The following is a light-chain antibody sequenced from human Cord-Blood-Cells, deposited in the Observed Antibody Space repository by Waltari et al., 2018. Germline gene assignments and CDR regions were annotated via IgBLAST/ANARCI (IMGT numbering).Light chain of an antibody. CDR2: GAS. CDR1: QSVSSSY. J-gene: IGKJ3*01. V-gene: IGKV3-20*01. CDR3: QQYGSSFT. Sequence: EIVFTQSPGTLSLSPGERATLSCRASQSVSSSYLAWYQQKPGQAPRLLIYGASSRATGIPDRFSGSGSGKDFTLTISRLEPEDFAVYYCQQYGSSFTFGPGTKVDIK.